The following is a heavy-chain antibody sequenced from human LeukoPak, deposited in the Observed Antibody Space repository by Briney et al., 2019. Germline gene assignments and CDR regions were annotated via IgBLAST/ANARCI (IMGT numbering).Heavy chain of an antibody. CDR3: ARRNYGKLHFDY. J-gene: IGHJ4*02. V-gene: IGHV1-18*01. CDR1: GYDFTTHG. D-gene: IGHD1-7*01. CDR2: ISTYNGNT. Sequence: GASVKVSCKTSGYDFTTHGIGWVRQAPGQGLEWVGWISTYNGNTNYARKLQGRVTLTTDTSTSTAYMELRNLRSDDTATYFCARRNYGKLHFDYWGQGTLVTVSS.